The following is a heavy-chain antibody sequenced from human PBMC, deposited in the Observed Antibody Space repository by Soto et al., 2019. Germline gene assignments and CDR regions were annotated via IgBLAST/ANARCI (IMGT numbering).Heavy chain of an antibody. CDR1: GFTFSSYA. Sequence: EVQLLESGGGLVQPGGSLRLSCAASGFTFSSYAMSWVRQAPGKGLEWVSAISGSGGTTYYADSVKGRFTISRDNSKNTLYLQMNSLRADDTAVYYCAKEALYSNYVRGETCDFDYWGQGTLVTVSS. CDR2: ISGSGGTT. V-gene: IGHV3-23*01. CDR3: AKEALYSNYVRGETCDFDY. J-gene: IGHJ4*02. D-gene: IGHD4-4*01.